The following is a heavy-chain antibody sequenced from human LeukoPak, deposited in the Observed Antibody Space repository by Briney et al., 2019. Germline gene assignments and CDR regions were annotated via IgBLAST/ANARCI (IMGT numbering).Heavy chain of an antibody. D-gene: IGHD3-22*01. CDR2: IYTSGST. V-gene: IGHV4-4*09. Sequence: SETLSPTCTVSGGSISNYYWSWIRQTPGKGLEWIGYIYTSGSTNYNPSLKSRVTISVDTSMNQFSLKLTSVTAADTAVYYCVGEDHNDPSGYPTRSFDYWGQGTLVTVSS. J-gene: IGHJ4*02. CDR3: VGEDHNDPSGYPTRSFDY. CDR1: GGSISNYY.